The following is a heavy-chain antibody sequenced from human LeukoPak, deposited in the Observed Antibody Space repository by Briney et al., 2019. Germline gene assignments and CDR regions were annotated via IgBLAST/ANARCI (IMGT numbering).Heavy chain of an antibody. J-gene: IGHJ3*02. CDR3: ASANYDSSGYPGEDAFDI. CDR2: IYTSGST. V-gene: IGHV4-4*07. D-gene: IGHD3-22*01. CDR1: GGSISSYY. Sequence: SETLSLTCTVSGGSISSYYWSWIRQPAGKGLEWIGRIYTSGSTNYNPSLKSRVTMSVDTSKNQFSLKLSSVTAADTAVYYCASANYDSSGYPGEDAFDIWGQGTMVTVSS.